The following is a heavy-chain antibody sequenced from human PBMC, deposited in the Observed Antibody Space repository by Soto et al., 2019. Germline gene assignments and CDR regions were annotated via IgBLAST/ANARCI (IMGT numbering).Heavy chain of an antibody. J-gene: IGHJ4*02. Sequence: SETLSLTCIVSGDSISRSTYSWGWIRQPPGKGLEWIGSIDYSGSTYFNPSLKSRVTISVDTSKNQFSLKVSSVTAADTAVYFCARRVLGSTWPSYFDYWGQGSLVTVSS. CDR1: GDSISRSTYS. CDR2: IDYSGST. CDR3: ARRVLGSTWPSYFDY. D-gene: IGHD1-26*01. V-gene: IGHV4-39*01.